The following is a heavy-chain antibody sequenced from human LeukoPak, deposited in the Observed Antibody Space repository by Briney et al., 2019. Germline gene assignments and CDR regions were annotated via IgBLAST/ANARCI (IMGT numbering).Heavy chain of an antibody. J-gene: IGHJ4*02. D-gene: IGHD2-2*01. V-gene: IGHV3-23*01. CDR3: AKGAGYCSSTSCYVDYFDY. CDR1: GFTFSSYA. Sequence: PGGSLRLSCAASGFTFSSYAMSWVRQAPGKGLEWVSAISGSGGSTYYADSVKGRFTISRDNSKNTLYLQMNSLRAEDTAVYYCAKGAGYCSSTSCYVDYFDYWGQGTLVTVSS. CDR2: ISGSGGST.